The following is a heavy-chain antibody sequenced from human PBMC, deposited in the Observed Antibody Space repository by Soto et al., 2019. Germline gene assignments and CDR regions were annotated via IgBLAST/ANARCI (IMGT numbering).Heavy chain of an antibody. D-gene: IGHD6-6*01. Sequence: GGSLRLSXAASGFTFSSYEMNWVRQAPGKGLEWVSYISSSGSTIYYADSVKGRFTISRDNAKNSLYLQMNSLRAEDTAVYYCARDMIAALSYYYYYGMDVWGQGTTVTVSS. CDR3: ARDMIAALSYYYYYGMDV. V-gene: IGHV3-48*03. CDR1: GFTFSSYE. CDR2: ISSSGSTI. J-gene: IGHJ6*02.